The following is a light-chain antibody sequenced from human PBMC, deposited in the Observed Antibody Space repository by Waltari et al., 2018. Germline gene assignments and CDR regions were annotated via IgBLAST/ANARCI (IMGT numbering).Light chain of an antibody. V-gene: IGKV1-39*01. CDR3: QQSYSTPLT. CDR1: RDIDSY. Sequence: DIKMTQSPSSLSTSLGDRVTITCRASRDIDSYLNWYQKKQGKAPKLLIYDASTLQRWVPPRFSGGGSVTDFTLTISGLQPEAVATYFCQQSYSTPLTFGQGTRLEIK. CDR2: DAS. J-gene: IGKJ5*01.